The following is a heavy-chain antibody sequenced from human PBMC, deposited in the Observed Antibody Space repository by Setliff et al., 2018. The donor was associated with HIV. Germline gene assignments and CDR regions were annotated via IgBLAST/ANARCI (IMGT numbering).Heavy chain of an antibody. V-gene: IGHV4-59*05. Sequence: KPSETLSLTCTVSGGSIINYFWSWIRLPPGKGLEWIGSIYYSGRTYYNPSLKSRVAISVDTSKNQFSLKLSSVTAADTAVYYCARHSRAGDIDYWGQGTLVTVSS. CDR3: ARHSRAGDIDY. CDR2: IYYSGRT. D-gene: IGHD3-16*01. J-gene: IGHJ4*02. CDR1: GGSIINYF.